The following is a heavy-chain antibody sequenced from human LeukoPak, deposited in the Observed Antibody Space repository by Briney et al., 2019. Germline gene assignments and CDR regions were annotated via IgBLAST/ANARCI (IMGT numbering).Heavy chain of an antibody. CDR3: AREVSYYYYGMDV. CDR2: ISYDGSNK. V-gene: IGHV3-30-3*01. J-gene: IGHJ6*02. Sequence: GGSLRLSCAASGFTFSSYAMHWVRQAPGKGLEWVAVISYDGSNKYYADSVKGRFTISRDNSKNTLYLQMSSLRAEDTAVYYCAREVSYYYYGMDVWGQGTTVTVSS. CDR1: GFTFSSYA.